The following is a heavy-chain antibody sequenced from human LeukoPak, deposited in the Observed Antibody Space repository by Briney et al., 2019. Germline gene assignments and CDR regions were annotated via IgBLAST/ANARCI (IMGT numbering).Heavy chain of an antibody. CDR3: ARGVRRVAATYYFDY. J-gene: IGHJ4*02. CDR2: IYYSGST. D-gene: IGHD2-15*01. V-gene: IGHV4-59*01. CDR1: GGSISSYY. Sequence: SETPSLTCTVSGGSISSYYWSWIRQPPGKGLEWIGYIYYSGSTNYNPSLKSRVTISVDTSKNQFSLKLSSVTAADTAVYYCARGVRRVAATYYFDYWGQGTLVTVSS.